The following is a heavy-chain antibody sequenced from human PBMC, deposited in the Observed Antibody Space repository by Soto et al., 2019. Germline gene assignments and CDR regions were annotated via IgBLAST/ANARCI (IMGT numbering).Heavy chain of an antibody. CDR1: GFTFSSYS. D-gene: IGHD4-17*01. J-gene: IGHJ4*02. CDR3: ARDRRYYFDY. V-gene: IGHV3-48*02. Sequence: VQLVESGGGLVQPGGSLRLSCAASGFTFSSYSMNWVRQAPGKGLEWVSYISSSSSTIYYADSVKGRFTISRDNAKNSLYLQINSLRDEDTAVYYCARDRRYYFDYWGQGTLVTVSS. CDR2: ISSSSSTI.